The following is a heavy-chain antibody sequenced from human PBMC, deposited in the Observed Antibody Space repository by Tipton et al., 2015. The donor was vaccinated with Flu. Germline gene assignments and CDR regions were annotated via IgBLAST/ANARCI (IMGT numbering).Heavy chain of an antibody. CDR3: ARVRSYYDSSGYYYAFDY. Sequence: TLSLTCTVSGGSISSGSYYWSWIRQPAGKGLEWIGRIYTSGSTNYNPSLKSRVTISVDTSKNQFSPKLSSVTAADTAVYYCARVRSYYDSSGYYYAFDYWGQGTLVTVSS. D-gene: IGHD3-22*01. CDR1: GGSISSGSYY. V-gene: IGHV4-61*02. CDR2: IYTSGST. J-gene: IGHJ4*02.